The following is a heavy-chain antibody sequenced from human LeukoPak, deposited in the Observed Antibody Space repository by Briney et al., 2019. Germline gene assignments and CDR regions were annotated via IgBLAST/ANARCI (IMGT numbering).Heavy chain of an antibody. J-gene: IGHJ6*03. CDR1: GYTFTSYD. Sequence: GASVKVSCKASGYTFTSYDINWVRQATGQGREWMGWLNPNRGNTGYAQKFQGRVTITRNNSISTAYLELSSLRSEETAVYYCAAWGYYYYMDVWGKGTTVTISS. CDR2: LNPNRGNT. V-gene: IGHV1-8*01. D-gene: IGHD3-16*01. CDR3: AAWGYYYYMDV.